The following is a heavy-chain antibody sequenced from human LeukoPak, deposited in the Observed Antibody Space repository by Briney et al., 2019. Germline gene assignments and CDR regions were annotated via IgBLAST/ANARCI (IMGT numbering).Heavy chain of an antibody. CDR2: MNPNSGNT. V-gene: IGHV1-8*02. CDR1: GYTFTSYY. D-gene: IGHD6-13*01. CDR3: ASDRPEGIAAAGKRTA. J-gene: IGHJ5*02. Sequence: ASVKVSCKASGYTFTSYYMHWVRQAPGQGLEWMGWMNPNSGNTGYAQKFQGRVTMTRNTSISTAYMELSSLRSEDTAVYYCASDRPEGIAAAGKRTAWGQGTLVTVSS.